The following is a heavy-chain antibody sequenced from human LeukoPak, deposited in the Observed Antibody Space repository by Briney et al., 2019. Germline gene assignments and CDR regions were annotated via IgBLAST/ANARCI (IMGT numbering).Heavy chain of an antibody. D-gene: IGHD1-14*01. CDR1: GYTFTRYD. J-gene: IGHJ6*03. V-gene: IGHV1-8*01. CDR3: ARDSNHSPFYYYYYYMDV. CDR2: MNPNSGNT. Sequence: ASVKVCCKASGYTFTRYDINWVRQATGQGLEWMGWMNPNSGNTGYAQKFQGRVTMTRNTSISTAYMELSSLRSEDTAVYYCARDSNHSPFYYYYYYMDVWGKGTTVTASS.